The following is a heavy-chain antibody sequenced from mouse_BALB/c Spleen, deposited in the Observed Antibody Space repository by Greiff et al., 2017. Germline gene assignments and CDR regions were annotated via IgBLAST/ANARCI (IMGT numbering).Heavy chain of an antibody. CDR2: ISSGGSYT. Sequence: EVQRVESGGGLVKPGGSLKLSCAASGFTFSSYAMSWVRQSPEKRLEWVAEISSGGSYTYYPDTVTGRFTISRDNAKNTLYLEMSSLRSEDTAMYYCAKFITDAMDYWGQGTSVTVSS. V-gene: IGHV5-9-4*01. CDR1: GFTFSSYA. D-gene: IGHD1-1*01. J-gene: IGHJ4*01. CDR3: AKFITDAMDY.